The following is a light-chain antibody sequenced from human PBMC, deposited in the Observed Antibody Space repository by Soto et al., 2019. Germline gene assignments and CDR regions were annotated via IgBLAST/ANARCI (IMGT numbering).Light chain of an antibody. CDR3: QHYSNVPPT. J-gene: IGKJ3*01. Sequence: DIKMTQSPSSLSASVGDRVTISCQASQDISNSLNWYQQKPGKAPELLIYDAYNLETGVPSRFSGSGTGTDVTLTISSLQPEDIATYYCQHYSNVPPTFGPGTHVDIK. CDR1: QDISNS. V-gene: IGKV1-33*01. CDR2: DAY.